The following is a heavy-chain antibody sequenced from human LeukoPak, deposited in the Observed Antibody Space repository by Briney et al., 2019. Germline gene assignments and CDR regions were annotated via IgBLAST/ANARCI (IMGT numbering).Heavy chain of an antibody. CDR2: ISAYNGNT. D-gene: IGHD3-10*01. Sequence: GASVKVSCKASGGTFSSYGISWVRQAPGQGLEWVGWISAYNGNTNYAQKLQGRVTMTTDTSTSTAYMELRSLRSDDTAVYYCARGSGSYSPYYYYYYMDVWGKGTTVTVSS. V-gene: IGHV1-18*01. CDR1: GGTFSSYG. J-gene: IGHJ6*03. CDR3: ARGSGSYSPYYYYYYMDV.